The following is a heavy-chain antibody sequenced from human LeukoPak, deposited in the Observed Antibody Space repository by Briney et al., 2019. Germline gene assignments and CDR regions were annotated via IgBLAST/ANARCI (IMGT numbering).Heavy chain of an antibody. CDR2: IYWDDGK. Sequence: SGPTLVNPKHTLTLTFPLSGFSLSTSGVGVGWIPQPPGKALDWFALIYWDDGKRYSPSLKSRLTTMRDTSKNQVVLTMTNKAPVDTATYECVHTRCQLVPGAMDVWGQATTVTV. CDR1: GFSLSTSGVG. V-gene: IGHV2-5*02. J-gene: IGHJ6*02. CDR3: VHTRCQLVPGAMDV. D-gene: IGHD6-6*01.